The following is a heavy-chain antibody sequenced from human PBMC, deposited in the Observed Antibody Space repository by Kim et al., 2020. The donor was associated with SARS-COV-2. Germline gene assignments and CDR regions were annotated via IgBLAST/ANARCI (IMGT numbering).Heavy chain of an antibody. CDR3: ARQPGGGGEVNY. V-gene: IGHV3-21*01. D-gene: IGHD3-3*01. J-gene: IGHJ4*02. Sequence: YYADSVKGRITISRDNAQNSLYLQMNSLRAEDTAVYYCARQPGGGGEVNYWGQGTLVTVSS.